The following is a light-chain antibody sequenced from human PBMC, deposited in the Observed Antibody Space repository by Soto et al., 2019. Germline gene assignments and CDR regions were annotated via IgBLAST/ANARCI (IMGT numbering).Light chain of an antibody. J-gene: IGKJ4*01. V-gene: IGKV3-15*01. CDR3: QQYNNWPLLT. Sequence: EIVMTQSPATLSVSPGERATLSCRASQSVSSNLAWYQQKPGQAPSLLIYGASTRATGIPARFSGSGSGTEFTRTISSLQSEDFAVYYCQQYNNWPLLTFGGGTKVEIK. CDR2: GAS. CDR1: QSVSSN.